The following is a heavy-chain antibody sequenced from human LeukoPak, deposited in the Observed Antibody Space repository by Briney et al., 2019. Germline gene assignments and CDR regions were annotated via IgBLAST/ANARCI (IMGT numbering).Heavy chain of an antibody. D-gene: IGHD2-2*01. CDR2: ISYDGSNK. CDR3: AKDRTSCLDY. V-gene: IGHV3-30*18. CDR1: GFTFSSYG. Sequence: GGSLRLSCAASGFTFSSYGMHWVRQAPGKGLEWVAVISYDGSNKYYADSVKGRFTISRDNSKNTLYLQMKSLRAEDTAVYYCAKDRTSCLDYWGQGTLVTVSS. J-gene: IGHJ4*02.